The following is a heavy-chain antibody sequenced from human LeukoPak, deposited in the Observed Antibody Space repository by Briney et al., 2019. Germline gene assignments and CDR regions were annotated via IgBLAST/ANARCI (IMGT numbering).Heavy chain of an antibody. J-gene: IGHJ6*03. CDR3: ARATGDNSSGWYYYYYMDV. CDR1: GGSFSGYY. Sequence: SETLSLTCAVYGGSFSGYYWSWIRQPPGKGLEWIGEINHSGSTNYNPSLKSRVTISVDTSKNQFSLKLSSVTAADTAVYYCARATGDNSSGWYYYYYMDVWGKGTTVTISS. V-gene: IGHV4-34*01. CDR2: INHSGST. D-gene: IGHD6-19*01.